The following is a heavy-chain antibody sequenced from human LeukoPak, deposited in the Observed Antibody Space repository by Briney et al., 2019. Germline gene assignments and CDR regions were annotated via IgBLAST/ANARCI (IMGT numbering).Heavy chain of an antibody. CDR2: ISGSGNGGSI. V-gene: IGHV3-64*04. CDR1: GFVFSIYT. J-gene: IGHJ4*02. D-gene: IGHD3-16*01. Sequence: GSLRLSCSASGFVFSIYTMYWVRQAPGKGPEYVSTISGSGNGGSIYYADSVKGRFTISRDNSKSTLYLQMNSLKAEDTAVYYCASNWAYDYVVQSYWGQGTLVTVSS. CDR3: ASNWAYDYVVQSY.